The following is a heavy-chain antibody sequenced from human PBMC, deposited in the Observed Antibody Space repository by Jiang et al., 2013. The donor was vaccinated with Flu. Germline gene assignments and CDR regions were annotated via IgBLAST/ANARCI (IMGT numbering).Heavy chain of an antibody. CDR3: ARVPPFVVVPAAGWYYGMDV. V-gene: IGHV3-30*03. CDR1: GFTFSSYG. Sequence: QLLESGGGVVQPGRSLRLSCAASGFTFSSYGMHWVRQAPGKGLEWVAVISYDGSNKYYVDSVKGRFTISRDNAKNSLYLQMNSLRAEDTAVYYCARVPPFVVVPAAGWYYGMDVWGQGTTVTVSS. D-gene: IGHD2-2*01. J-gene: IGHJ6*02. CDR2: ISYDGSNK.